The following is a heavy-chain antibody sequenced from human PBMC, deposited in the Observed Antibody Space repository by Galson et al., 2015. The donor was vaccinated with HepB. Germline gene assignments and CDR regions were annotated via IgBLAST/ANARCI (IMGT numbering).Heavy chain of an antibody. D-gene: IGHD6-13*01. CDR3: ARVRAAASNIAFDY. CDR2: INPNSGGT. CDR1: GYTFTGYY. V-gene: IGHV1-2*06. Sequence: QSGAEVTKPGESLRISCKASGYTFTGYYMHWVRQAPGQGLEWMGRINPNSGGTNYAQKFQGRVTMTRDTSISTAYMELSRLRSDDTAVYYCARVRAAASNIAFDYWGQGTLVTVSS. J-gene: IGHJ4*02.